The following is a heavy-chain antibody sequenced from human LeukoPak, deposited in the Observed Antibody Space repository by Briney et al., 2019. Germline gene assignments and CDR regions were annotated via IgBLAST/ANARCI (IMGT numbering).Heavy chain of an antibody. CDR1: GFTFSSYW. J-gene: IGHJ6*02. V-gene: IGHV3-7*01. CDR3: ASNDRYCSGGSCPPYYYYGMDV. CDR2: IKQDGSEK. D-gene: IGHD2-15*01. Sequence: PGGSLRLSCAASGFTFSSYWMSWVRQAPGKGLEWVANIKQDGSEKYYVDSVKGRFTISRDNAKNSLYLQMNSLRAEDTAVYYCASNDRYCSGGSCPPYYYYGMDVWGQGTTVTVSS.